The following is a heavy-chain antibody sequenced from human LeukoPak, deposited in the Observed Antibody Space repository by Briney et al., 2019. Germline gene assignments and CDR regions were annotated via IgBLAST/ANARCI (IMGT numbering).Heavy chain of an antibody. V-gene: IGHV3-30-3*01. J-gene: IGHJ4*02. CDR2: ISHDGNNK. Sequence: GGSLRLSCAASGFTFSSYAMHWVRQAPGKGLEWVAVISHDGNNKYNADSVKGRVTISRDNSKNTLYLQTNSLRAEDTAVYYCAREGVYSNGPFDYWGQGTRVTVSS. D-gene: IGHD5-18*01. CDR1: GFTFSSYA. CDR3: AREGVYSNGPFDY.